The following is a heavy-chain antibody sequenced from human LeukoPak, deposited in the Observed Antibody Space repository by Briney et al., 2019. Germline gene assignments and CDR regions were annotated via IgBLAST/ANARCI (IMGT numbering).Heavy chain of an antibody. CDR3: ATDLPGYGDYEVLDP. CDR1: GYTLTELS. CDR2: FEPEDGET. V-gene: IGHV1-24*01. D-gene: IGHD4-17*01. Sequence: ASVKVSCKVSGYTLTELSMHWVRQAPGKGLEWMGGFEPEDGETIYAQKFQGRVTMTEDTSTDTAYMELSSLRSEDTAVYYCATDLPGYGDYEVLDPWGQGTLVTVSS. J-gene: IGHJ5*02.